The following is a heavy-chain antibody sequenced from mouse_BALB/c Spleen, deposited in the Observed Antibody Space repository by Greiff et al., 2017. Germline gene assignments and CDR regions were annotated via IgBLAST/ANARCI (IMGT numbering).Heavy chain of an antibody. CDR3: ARRERLEYFDV. Sequence: EVQRVESGPGLVKPSQSLSLTCTVTGYSITSDYAWNWIRQFPGNKLEWMGYISYSGSTSYNPSLKSRISITRDTSKNQFFLQLNSVTTEDTATYYCARRERLEYFDVWGAGTTVTVSS. D-gene: IGHD1-2*01. J-gene: IGHJ1*01. CDR2: ISYSGST. V-gene: IGHV3-2*02. CDR1: GYSITSDYA.